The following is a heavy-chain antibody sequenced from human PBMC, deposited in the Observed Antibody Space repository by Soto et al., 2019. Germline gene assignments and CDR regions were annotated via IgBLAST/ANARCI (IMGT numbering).Heavy chain of an antibody. Sequence: QVQLQESGPGLVKPSQTLSITCTVSGGSIGSGDYYWSWIRQHPGKGLEWIGYIYYSGDTYYNPSLRNRVTISVDTPKNQISLKLTSVTAADTAVYYCAREVSPNSRGWYTVLVRWCDSWGQGTLVTVSS. D-gene: IGHD6-19*01. CDR1: GGSIGSGDYY. CDR2: IYYSGDT. V-gene: IGHV4-31*03. CDR3: AREVSPNSRGWYTVLVRWCDS. J-gene: IGHJ5*01.